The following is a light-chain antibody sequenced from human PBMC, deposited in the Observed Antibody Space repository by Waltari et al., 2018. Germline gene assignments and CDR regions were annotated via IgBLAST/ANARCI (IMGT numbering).Light chain of an antibody. V-gene: IGKV1-39*01. J-gene: IGKJ3*01. CDR1: QSISSY. Sequence: DIQMTQSPSSLSASVGDRVTITCRASQSISSYLNWYQQKPGKAPKLLIYAASSLQSGVPSRFSGSGSGTDFTLTISNLQPEDFATYYCQRSYSPPLTFGPGTKVDIK. CDR3: QRSYSPPLT. CDR2: AAS.